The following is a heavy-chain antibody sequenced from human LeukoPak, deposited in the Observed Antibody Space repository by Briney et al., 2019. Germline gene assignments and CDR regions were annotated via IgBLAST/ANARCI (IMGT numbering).Heavy chain of an antibody. CDR1: GFTFSSYG. D-gene: IGHD2-21*02. CDR3: VKVTPPFDY. J-gene: IGHJ4*02. V-gene: IGHV3-30*02. CDR2: IRYDGSNK. Sequence: GGSPRLSCAASGFTFSSYGMHWVRQAPGKGLEWVAFIRYDGSNKYYADSVKGRFTISRDNSKNTLYLQMNGLRAEDTAVYYCVKVTPPFDYWGQGTLVTASS.